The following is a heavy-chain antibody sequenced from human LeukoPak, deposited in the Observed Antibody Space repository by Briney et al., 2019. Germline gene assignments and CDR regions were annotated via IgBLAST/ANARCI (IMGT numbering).Heavy chain of an antibody. CDR1: GFTFSSYW. D-gene: IGHD6-13*01. CDR3: ARLTGIAAAGRPT. CDR2: IKQDGSEK. V-gene: IGHV3-7*01. Sequence: PGGSLRLSCAASGFTFSSYWMSWVRQAPGKGLEWVANIKQDGSEKYYVDSVKGRFTISRDNAKNSLYLQMNSLRAEDTAVYYCARLTGIAAAGRPTWGQGTLVTVSS. J-gene: IGHJ4*02.